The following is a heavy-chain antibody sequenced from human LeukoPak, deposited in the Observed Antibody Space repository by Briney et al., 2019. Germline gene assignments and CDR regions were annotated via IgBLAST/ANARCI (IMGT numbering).Heavy chain of an antibody. CDR1: GSTFTTYD. CDR2: MNPNSGNT. J-gene: IGHJ4*02. V-gene: IGHV1-8*01. Sequence: ASVKVSCKASGSTFTTYDINWVRQATGQGLEWMGWMNPNSGNTGYAQKFQGRVTMTRNTSMSTAYMELNSLRSEDTAVYYCARANYYGSGKKDLDYWGQGTLVTVSS. D-gene: IGHD3-10*01. CDR3: ARANYYGSGKKDLDY.